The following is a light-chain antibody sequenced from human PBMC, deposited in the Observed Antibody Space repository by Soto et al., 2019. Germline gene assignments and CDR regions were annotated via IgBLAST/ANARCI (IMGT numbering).Light chain of an antibody. V-gene: IGLV2-14*03. J-gene: IGLJ1*01. CDR2: GVS. CDR3: SSYAGSSNV. CDR1: SSDVGAYKY. Sequence: QSVLTQPASVSGSPGQSITISCTGTSSDVGAYKYVSWYQQHPGKAPKLIIYGVSNRPSGVSNRFSGSKSGNTAFLTISGLQPEDEADYYCSSYAGSSNVFGTGTKVTVL.